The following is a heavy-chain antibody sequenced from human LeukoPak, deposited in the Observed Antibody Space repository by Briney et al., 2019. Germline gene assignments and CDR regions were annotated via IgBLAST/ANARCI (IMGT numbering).Heavy chain of an antibody. CDR2: IEQDGSQR. Sequence: GGSLRLSCTASGFTFSDYWMTWVRQAPGKGPEWVANIEQDGSQRYYVDSVRGRFTISRDNAKNSLFLQMNGLRAEDTAVYYCARRGGSSSRRSPIDYWGQGTLVTVSS. J-gene: IGHJ4*02. D-gene: IGHD6-6*01. CDR3: ARRGGSSSRRSPIDY. CDR1: GFTFSDYW. V-gene: IGHV3-7*01.